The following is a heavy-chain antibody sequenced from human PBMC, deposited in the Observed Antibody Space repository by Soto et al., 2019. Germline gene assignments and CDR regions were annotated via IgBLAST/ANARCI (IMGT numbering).Heavy chain of an antibody. J-gene: IGHJ4*02. V-gene: IGHV3-15*07. D-gene: IGHD5-12*01. CDR2: IKSIGGGGTT. CDR1: GFTVNNAW. CDR3: TIDLPTRGVGNFDY. Sequence: GGSLRLSCAASGFTVNNAWMNWVRQAPGQGLEWVGRIKSIGGGGTTDYAAPVKGRFTISRDDSKNTVYVQMNSLKIEDTAVYYCTIDLPTRGVGNFDYWGQETLVTVSS.